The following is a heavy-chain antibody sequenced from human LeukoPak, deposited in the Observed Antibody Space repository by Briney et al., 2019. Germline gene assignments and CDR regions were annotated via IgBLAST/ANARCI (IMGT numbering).Heavy chain of an antibody. D-gene: IGHD1-26*01. CDR3: ARVTSRSPGY. CDR1: GGSFSGYY. J-gene: IGHJ4*02. V-gene: IGHV4-34*01. CDR2: INHSGST. Sequence: SETLSLTCAVYGGSFSGYYWSWIRKPPGKGLEWIGEINHSGSTNYNPSLKSRVTISVDTSKNQFSLKLSSVTAADTAVYYCARVTSRSPGYWGQGTLVTVSS.